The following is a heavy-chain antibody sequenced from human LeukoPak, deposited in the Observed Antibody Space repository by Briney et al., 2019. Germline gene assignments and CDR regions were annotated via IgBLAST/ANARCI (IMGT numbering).Heavy chain of an antibody. CDR2: IYYSGTT. CDR1: GGSISSRSYD. CDR3: ARQVVTYYFDY. J-gene: IGHJ4*02. Sequence: SETLSLTCTVSGGSISSRSYDWRWLRQPPGWGLVWIGTIYYSGTTYYNPARQSRITNTVNTSINQFPLSLSSVTAAVSAVYYCARQVVTYYFDYWGQGTLVTVSS. D-gene: IGHD3-22*01. V-gene: IGHV4-39*01.